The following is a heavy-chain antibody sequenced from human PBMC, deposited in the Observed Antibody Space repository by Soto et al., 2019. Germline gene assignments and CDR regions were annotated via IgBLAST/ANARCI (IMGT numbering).Heavy chain of an antibody. CDR1: GFTFSSYG. CDR2: ISFDGSNK. CDR3: AKEELGYFDY. D-gene: IGHD1-7*01. J-gene: IGHJ4*02. Sequence: GGSLRLSCAASGFTFSSYGMHWVRQAPGKGLEWLAFISFDGSNKYYADSVKGRFTISRDNSKNTLYLQMNCLRAEDTAVYYCAKEELGYFDYWGQGTLVTVSS. V-gene: IGHV3-30*18.